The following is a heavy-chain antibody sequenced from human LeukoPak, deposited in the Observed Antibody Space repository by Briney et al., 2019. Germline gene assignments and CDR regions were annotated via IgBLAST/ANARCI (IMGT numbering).Heavy chain of an antibody. CDR1: GFTVSSNY. CDR3: ARAVTIFGVVWHYFDY. D-gene: IGHD3-3*01. J-gene: IGHJ4*02. Sequence: GGSLRLSCAASGFTVSSNYMSWVRQAPGKGLEWVSVIYSGGSTYYADSVKGRFTISRDNSKNTLYVQMNSLRAEDTAAYYCARAVTIFGVVWHYFDYWGQGTLVTVSS. CDR2: IYSGGST. V-gene: IGHV3-66*02.